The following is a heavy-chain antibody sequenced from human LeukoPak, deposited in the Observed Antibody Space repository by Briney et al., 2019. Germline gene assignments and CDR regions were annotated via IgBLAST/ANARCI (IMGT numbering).Heavy chain of an antibody. D-gene: IGHD4-17*01. Sequence: PGGSLRLSCAASGFTFSRYWMSWVRQAPGKGLEWVTNIKDDGSVKYYVESVKGRFTISRDNAKNSLYLQMNSLRAEDTAVYYCARASTTVPNLLDHWGRGTLVTVSS. J-gene: IGHJ4*02. CDR1: GFTFSRYW. CDR2: IKDDGSVK. CDR3: ARASTTVPNLLDH. V-gene: IGHV3-7*02.